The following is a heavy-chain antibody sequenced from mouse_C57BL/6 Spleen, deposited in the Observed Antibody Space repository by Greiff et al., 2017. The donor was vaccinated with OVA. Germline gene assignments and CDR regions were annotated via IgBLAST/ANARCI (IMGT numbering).Heavy chain of an antibody. J-gene: IGHJ2*01. CDR1: GYTFTSYG. V-gene: IGHV1-81*01. CDR2: IYPRSGNT. CDR3: ASRDY. Sequence: QVQLQQSGAELARPGASVKLSCKASGYTFTSYGISWVKQRPGQGLEWIGEIYPRSGNTYYNEKFKGKATLTADKSSSTAYMELRSLTSEDSAVYFCASRDYWGQGTTLTVSS.